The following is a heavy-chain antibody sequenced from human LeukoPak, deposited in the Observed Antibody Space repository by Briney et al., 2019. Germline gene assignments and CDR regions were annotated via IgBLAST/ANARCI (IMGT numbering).Heavy chain of an antibody. Sequence: PSETLSLTCAVYGGSFSGYYWSWIRQPPGKGLEWIGEINHSGSTNDDPSLKSRVTISVDTSKNQFSLRSSSVTAADTAVYYCARKEVGATPFDIWGQGTMVTVSS. CDR2: INHSGST. J-gene: IGHJ3*02. D-gene: IGHD1-26*01. CDR1: GGSFSGYY. V-gene: IGHV4-34*01. CDR3: ARKEVGATPFDI.